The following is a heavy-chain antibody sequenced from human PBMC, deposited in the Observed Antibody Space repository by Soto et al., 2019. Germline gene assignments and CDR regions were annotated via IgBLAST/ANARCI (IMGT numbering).Heavy chain of an antibody. J-gene: IGHJ4*02. CDR3: ASFLPYGDFPRYYFDY. CDR2: ISAYNGNT. CDR1: GYTFTSYG. V-gene: IGHV1-18*01. Sequence: QVQLVQSGAEVKKPGASVKVSCKASGYTFTSYGISWVRQAPGQGLEWMGWISAYNGNTNYAQKLQGRVTMTTDTSTSPDYMELRSLRSDDTAVYYCASFLPYGDFPRYYFDYWGQGAMVTVSS. D-gene: IGHD4-17*01.